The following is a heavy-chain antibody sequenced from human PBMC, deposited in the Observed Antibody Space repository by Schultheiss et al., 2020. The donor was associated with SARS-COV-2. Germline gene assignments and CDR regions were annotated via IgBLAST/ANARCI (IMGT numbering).Heavy chain of an antibody. Sequence: LRLSCTVSGGSISSGGYYWSWIRQHPGKGLEWIGYIYYSGSTYYNPSLKSRVTISVDTSKNQFSLKLSSVTAADTAVYYCARIRRVIGDRYYFDYWGQGTLVTVSS. CDR3: ARIRRVIGDRYYFDY. J-gene: IGHJ4*02. CDR2: IYYSGST. D-gene: IGHD3-22*01. CDR1: GGSISSGGYY. V-gene: IGHV4-31*03.